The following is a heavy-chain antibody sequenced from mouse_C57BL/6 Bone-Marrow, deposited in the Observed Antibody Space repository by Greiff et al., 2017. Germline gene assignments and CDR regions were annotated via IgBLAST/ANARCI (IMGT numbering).Heavy chain of an antibody. J-gene: IGHJ2*01. D-gene: IGHD2-1*01. Sequence: VQLQQSGAELARPGASVKLSCKASGYTFTSYGISWVKQRTGQGLEWIGEIYPRSGNTYYNEKFKGKATLTADKSSSTAYMQLSSLTSEDSAVYYCARWDGNYVGDYWGQGTTLTVSS. CDR1: GYTFTSYG. V-gene: IGHV1-81*01. CDR2: IYPRSGNT. CDR3: ARWDGNYVGDY.